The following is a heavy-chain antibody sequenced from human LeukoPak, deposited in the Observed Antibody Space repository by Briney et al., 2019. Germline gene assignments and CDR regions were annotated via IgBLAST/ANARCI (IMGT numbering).Heavy chain of an antibody. CDR1: GFTFSSYG. Sequence: GRSLRLSCAASGFTFSSYGMHWVRQAPGKGLEWVAVIWYDGSNKYYADSVKGRFTISRDNSKNTLYLQMNSLRAEDTAVYYCARGGNTYYYYGMDVWGQGTTVTVSS. V-gene: IGHV3-33*01. D-gene: IGHD1-14*01. CDR3: ARGGNTYYYYGMDV. J-gene: IGHJ6*02. CDR2: IWYDGSNK.